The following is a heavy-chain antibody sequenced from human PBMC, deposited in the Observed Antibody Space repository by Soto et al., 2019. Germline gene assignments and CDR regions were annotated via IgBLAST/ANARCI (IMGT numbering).Heavy chain of an antibody. CDR1: GFTFGSYC. Sequence: EVQLVESGGGLVKPGGSLRVSCAASGFTFGSYCMNWVRQAPGKGLVWVSRIDSDGSSTTYADSVKGRFTISRDNAKNTLYLHMSRLSVADTAVYYCAGGRHYGMDVWGQGTTVTVSS. CDR2: IDSDGSST. J-gene: IGHJ6*02. CDR3: AGGRHYGMDV. V-gene: IGHV3-74*01.